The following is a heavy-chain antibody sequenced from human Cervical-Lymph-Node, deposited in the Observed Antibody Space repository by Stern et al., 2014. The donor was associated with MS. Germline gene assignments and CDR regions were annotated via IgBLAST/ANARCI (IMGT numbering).Heavy chain of an antibody. J-gene: IGHJ4*02. CDR3: ARGGGSHSDTWEDY. V-gene: IGHV7-4-1*02. Sequence: DQLVESGSELRKPGASVKVSCKASGYTFTSYAMNWVRQAPGQGLEWMGWINPKTGKATFAQGFTGRFVFSLDTSVSTAYLQINSLKSEDTAVYFCARGGGSHSDTWEDYWGQGTLVTVSS. CDR2: INPKTGKA. CDR1: GYTFTSYA. D-gene: IGHD1-26*01.